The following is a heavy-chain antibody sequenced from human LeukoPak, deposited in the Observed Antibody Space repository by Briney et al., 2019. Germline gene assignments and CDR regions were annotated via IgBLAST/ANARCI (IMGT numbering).Heavy chain of an antibody. CDR3: ARAAYASSSDS. V-gene: IGHV3-74*01. CDR1: GFTFSSNW. D-gene: IGHD6-6*01. J-gene: IGHJ4*02. Sequence: GGSLRLSCAASGFTFSSNWMHWVRQAPGKGLVWVSRINSDGSSTRYADSVKGRFTISRDNAKNSLYLQMDSLRAEDTAVYYCARAAYASSSDSWGQGTLVTVSS. CDR2: INSDGSST.